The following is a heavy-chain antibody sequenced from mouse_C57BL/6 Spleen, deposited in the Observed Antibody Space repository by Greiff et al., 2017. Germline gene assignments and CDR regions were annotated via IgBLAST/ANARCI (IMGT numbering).Heavy chain of an antibody. CDR2: IDPSDSYT. Sequence: QVQLQQPGAELVKPGASVKLSCKASGYTFTSYWMQWVKQRPGQGLEWIGEIDPSDSYTNYNQKFKGKATLTVDTSSSTAYMQLRSLTSEDSAVYYCARGDGYYYYYAMDYWGQGTSVTVSS. D-gene: IGHD2-3*01. V-gene: IGHV1-50*01. CDR3: ARGDGYYYYYAMDY. CDR1: GYTFTSYW. J-gene: IGHJ4*01.